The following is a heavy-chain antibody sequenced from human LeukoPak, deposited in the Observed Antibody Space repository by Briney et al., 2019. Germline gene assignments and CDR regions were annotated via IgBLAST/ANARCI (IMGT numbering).Heavy chain of an antibody. Sequence: PGGSLRLSCAASGFTFDDYGMSWVRQAPGKGLEWVSYVSSTGSTIYYADSVKGRFTISRDNAKNSLYLQMNSLRADDTAVYYCTRLDASGLDYWGQGTLVTVSS. CDR1: GFTFDDYG. V-gene: IGHV3-48*03. D-gene: IGHD6-19*01. CDR2: VSSTGSTI. CDR3: TRLDASGLDY. J-gene: IGHJ4*02.